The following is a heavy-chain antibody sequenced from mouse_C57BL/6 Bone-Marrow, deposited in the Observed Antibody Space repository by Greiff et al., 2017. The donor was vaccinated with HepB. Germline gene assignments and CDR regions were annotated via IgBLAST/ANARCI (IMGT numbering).Heavy chain of an antibody. CDR1: GFTFSDYY. D-gene: IGHD2-3*01. CDR3: ARDGYYDFDV. CDR2: INYDGSST. J-gene: IGHJ1*03. V-gene: IGHV5-16*01. Sequence: EVKLMESEGGLVQPGSSMKLSCTASGFTFSDYYMAWVRQVPEKGLEWVANINYDGSSTYYLDSLKSRFIISRDNAKNILYLQMSSLKSEDTATYYCARDGYYDFDVWGTGTTVTVSS.